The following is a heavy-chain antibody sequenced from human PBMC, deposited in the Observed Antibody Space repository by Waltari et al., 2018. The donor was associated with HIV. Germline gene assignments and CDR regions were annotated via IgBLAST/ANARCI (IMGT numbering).Heavy chain of an antibody. D-gene: IGHD6-13*01. CDR1: HFSISSGHY. V-gene: IGHV4-38-2*01. J-gene: IGHJ4*02. CDR3: ARQPAPDSTWFQIYFDY. CDR2: VFHSGST. Sequence: QVQLQESGPGLVKPSDTLSLTCAVSHFSISSGHYWGWIRQSPGKGLGWIGSVFHSGSTVYKPSFRSRVSISVDTSKNQFSLKLTSVTAADTAVYYCARQPAPDSTWFQIYFDYWGQGTVVTVSS.